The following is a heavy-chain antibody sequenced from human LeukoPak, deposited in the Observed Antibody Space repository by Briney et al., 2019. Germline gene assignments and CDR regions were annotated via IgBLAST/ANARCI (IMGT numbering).Heavy chain of an antibody. J-gene: IGHJ4*02. V-gene: IGHV4-39*01. Sequence: SETLSLTCTVSGGSISSSSYYWGWIRQPPGKGLEGIGSSYDSGSTYYNQSLKSRVTISVGTAKNQFSLKLIAVTSAEAAVYYRATRATCGSSYYFDYWGQGPLVPVSS. CDR1: GGSISSSSYY. CDR3: ATRATCGSSYYFDY. CDR2: SYDSGST.